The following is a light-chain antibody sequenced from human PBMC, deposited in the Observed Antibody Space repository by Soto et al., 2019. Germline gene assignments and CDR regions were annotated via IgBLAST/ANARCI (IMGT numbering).Light chain of an antibody. V-gene: IGLV1-47*02. CDR2: SNN. CDR1: TSNIGSTSSIGSDY. Sequence: QSVLTQPPSASGTPGQRVTISCSGTTSNIGSTSSIGSDYVYWYKQLPGTAPKLRIYSNNQRPSGVPDRISCSKSGTSATLAISGLRFEDEADYYCAAWDDSLSGWVFGGGTKLTVL. CDR3: AAWDDSLSGWV. J-gene: IGLJ3*02.